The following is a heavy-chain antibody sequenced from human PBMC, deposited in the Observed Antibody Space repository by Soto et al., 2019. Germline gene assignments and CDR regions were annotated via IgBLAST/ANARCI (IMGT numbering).Heavy chain of an antibody. J-gene: IGHJ4*02. D-gene: IGHD7-27*01. V-gene: IGHV4-59*11. CDR3: TRANWYSEY. CDR2: IYYNGNT. Sequence: QVQLQESGPGLVKPSETLSLTCSVSGGSISNHYWSWIRQPPGKGLELICYIYYNGNTNYNPSLKSRVTMSVDTSRNQISLKLTTVTAADTAVYYCTRANWYSEYWGQGTLVTVSS. CDR1: GGSISNHY.